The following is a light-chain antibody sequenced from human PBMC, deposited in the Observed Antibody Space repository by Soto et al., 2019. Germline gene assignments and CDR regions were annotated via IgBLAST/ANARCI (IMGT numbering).Light chain of an antibody. Sequence: EIVMTQSPATLSVSPGERDTLSCRASQGVSTKSAWYQQKPGQPPSLPIYGQSTRTTGVPARFSGSGSGTDLALTVSSRQSQDSTFYYGHQYDCGTPYTLGQGTKQQIK. V-gene: IGKV3-15*01. CDR2: GQS. CDR3: HQYDCGTPYT. CDR1: QGVSTK. J-gene: IGKJ2*01.